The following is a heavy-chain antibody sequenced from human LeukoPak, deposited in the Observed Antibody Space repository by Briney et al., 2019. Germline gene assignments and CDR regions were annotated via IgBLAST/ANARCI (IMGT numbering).Heavy chain of an antibody. CDR2: ISGSGGST. CDR1: GFTFSSYG. CDR3: AKGDSSGYYYVDAFDI. Sequence: GGSLRLSCAASGFTFSSYGMSWVRQAPGKGLEWVSAISGSGGSTYYADSVKGRFTISRDNSKNTLYLQMNSLRAEDTAVYYCAKGDSSGYYYVDAFDIWGQGTMVTVSS. J-gene: IGHJ3*02. V-gene: IGHV3-23*01. D-gene: IGHD3-22*01.